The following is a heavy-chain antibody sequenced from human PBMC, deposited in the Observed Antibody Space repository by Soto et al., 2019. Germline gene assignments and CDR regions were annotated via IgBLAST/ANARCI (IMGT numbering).Heavy chain of an antibody. CDR2: INHSGST. J-gene: IGHJ5*02. CDR3: ESSGFWQWLVGSFDP. CDR1: GGSFSGYY. V-gene: IGHV4-34*01. Sequence: SETLSLTCAVYGGSFSGYYWSWIRQPPGKGLEWIGEINHSGSTNYNPSLKSRVTISVDTSKNQFSLKLSSVTAADTAVYYCESSGFWQWLVGSFDPWGQGTLVTVSS. D-gene: IGHD6-19*01.